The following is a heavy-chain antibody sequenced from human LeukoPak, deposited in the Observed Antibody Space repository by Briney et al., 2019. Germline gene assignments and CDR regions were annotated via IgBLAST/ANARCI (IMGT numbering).Heavy chain of an antibody. D-gene: IGHD3-10*01. CDR2: IYYSGST. V-gene: IGHV4-39*07. Sequence: PSETLSLTCTVSGGSISSSSYYWGWIRQPPGKGLGWIGSIYYSGSTYYNPSLKSRVTISVDTSKNQFSLKLSSVTAADTAVYYCARDPLGMNYYFDYWGQGTLVTASS. CDR1: GGSISSSSYY. CDR3: ARDPLGMNYYFDY. J-gene: IGHJ4*02.